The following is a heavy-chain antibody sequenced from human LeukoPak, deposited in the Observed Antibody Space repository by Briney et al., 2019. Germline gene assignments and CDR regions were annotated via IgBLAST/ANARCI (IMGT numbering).Heavy chain of an antibody. Sequence: PGGSLRLSCAASGFTISNYWMDWVRQAPGKGLVWVSLINSDDTYRKYADSARGRFAISRDNAKNTLYLQMNSLTAEDTAVYYCARGLPGSYGRDYWGQGTLVTVSS. J-gene: IGHJ4*02. CDR3: ARGLPGSYGRDY. CDR2: INSDDTYR. CDR1: GFTISNYW. D-gene: IGHD3-9*01. V-gene: IGHV3-74*03.